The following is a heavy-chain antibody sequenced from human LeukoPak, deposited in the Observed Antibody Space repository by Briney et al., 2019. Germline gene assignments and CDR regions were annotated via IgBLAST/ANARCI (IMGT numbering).Heavy chain of an antibody. D-gene: IGHD3-22*01. CDR3: AKDVHSSGHDCAFDI. CDR1: GFTFDDYA. Sequence: GGSLRLSCAASGFTFDDYAMHWVRQAPGKGLEWVSGISWNRGSIGYADSVKGRFTISRDNAKNSLYLQMNSLRAEDMALYYCAKDVHSSGHDCAFDIWGQGTMVTVSS. J-gene: IGHJ3*02. CDR2: ISWNRGSI. V-gene: IGHV3-9*03.